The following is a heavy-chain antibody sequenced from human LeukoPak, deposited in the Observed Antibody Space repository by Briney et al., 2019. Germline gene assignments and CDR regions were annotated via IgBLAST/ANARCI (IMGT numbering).Heavy chain of an antibody. Sequence: GGSLRLSCAASGFTFSPYWMHWVRQAPGKGLVWVSHINVDGSSTAYADSVRGRFTISRDNAKNTLYLQMNSLRVEDTAAYYCARDYSYSFDNWGQGTLVTVSS. CDR3: ARDYSYSFDN. CDR1: GFTFSPYW. V-gene: IGHV3-74*01. D-gene: IGHD5-18*01. CDR2: INVDGSST. J-gene: IGHJ4*02.